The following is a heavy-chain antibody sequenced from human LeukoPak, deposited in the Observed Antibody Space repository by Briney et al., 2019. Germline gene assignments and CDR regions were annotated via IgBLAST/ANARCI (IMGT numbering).Heavy chain of an antibody. CDR3: ARVGRYYDSSGYYYDY. J-gene: IGHJ4*02. CDR1: GYTFTSYD. V-gene: IGHV1-8*01. Sequence: ASVKVSCKASGYTFTSYDINWVRQATGQGLEWMGWMNPNSGNTGYAQKFQGRVTMTRNTSISTAYMELSSLRSEGTAVYYCARVGRYYDSSGYYYDYWGQGTLVTVSS. CDR2: MNPNSGNT. D-gene: IGHD3-22*01.